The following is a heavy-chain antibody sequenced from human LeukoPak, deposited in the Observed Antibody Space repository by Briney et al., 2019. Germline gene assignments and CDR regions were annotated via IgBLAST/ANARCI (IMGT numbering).Heavy chain of an antibody. J-gene: IGHJ6*02. CDR1: GYTFTSYG. V-gene: IGHV1-18*01. D-gene: IGHD3-10*01. CDR3: AETMVRGVYPGGYYYYGMDV. Sequence: GASVKVSCKASGYTFTSYGISWVRQAPGQGLEWMGWISAYNGNTNYAQKLQGRATMTTDTSTSTAYMEQRSLRSDDTAVYYCAETMVRGVYPGGYYYYGMDVWGQGTTVTVSS. CDR2: ISAYNGNT.